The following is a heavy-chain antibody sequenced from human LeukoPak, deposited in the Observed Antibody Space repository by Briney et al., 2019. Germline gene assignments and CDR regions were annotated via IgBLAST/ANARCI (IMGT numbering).Heavy chain of an antibody. J-gene: IGHJ4*02. CDR3: TRDLGDTGPAPFGY. Sequence: PGGSLRLSCAAYGFTFSDHYMDWVRQAPGKGLEWVGRTRNKANSYATEYAASVKGRFTISRDASKNSLYLQMNSLKTEDTAVYYCTRDLGDTGPAPFGYWGQGTLVTVSS. D-gene: IGHD5-18*01. CDR2: TRNKANSYAT. CDR1: GFTFSDHY. V-gene: IGHV3-72*01.